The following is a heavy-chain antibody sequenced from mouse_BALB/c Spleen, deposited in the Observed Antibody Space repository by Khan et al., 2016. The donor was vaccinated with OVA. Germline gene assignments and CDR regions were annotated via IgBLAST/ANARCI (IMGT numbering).Heavy chain of an antibody. CDR3: AIPHYVAYTLDY. CDR1: GYTFTNYG. V-gene: IGHV9-3-1*01. CDR2: INTYTGEP. Sequence: QIQLVQSGPELKKPGETVKISCKASGYTFTNYGMNWVKQSPGKALKWMGWINTYTGEPTYADDFKGRFAFSLEPSASTAYLQSNSRKNKDTSTKFGAIPHYVAYTLDYGGQGSSVTVSA. D-gene: IGHD1-1*01. J-gene: IGHJ4*01.